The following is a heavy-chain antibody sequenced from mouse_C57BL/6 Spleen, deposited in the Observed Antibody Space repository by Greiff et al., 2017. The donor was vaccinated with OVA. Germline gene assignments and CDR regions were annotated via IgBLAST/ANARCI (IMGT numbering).Heavy chain of an antibody. CDR1: GYTFTSYW. V-gene: IGHV1-55*01. CDR2: IYPGSGST. CDR3: ANLLGYDGPWFAD. D-gene: IGHD2-2*01. J-gene: IGHJ3*01. Sequence: QVQLQQPGAELVKPGASVKMSCKASGYTFTSYWITWVKQRPGQGLEWIGDIYPGSGSTNYNEKFKSKATLTVDTSSSTAYMQLSSLTSEDSAVYYCANLLGYDGPWFADWGQGTLVTVSA.